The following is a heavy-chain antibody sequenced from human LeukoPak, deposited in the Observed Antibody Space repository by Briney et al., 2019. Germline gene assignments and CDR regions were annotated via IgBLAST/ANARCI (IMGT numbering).Heavy chain of an antibody. D-gene: IGHD6-6*01. Sequence: ASVKVSCKASGYIFTSYYMHWVRQAPGQGLEWMGWINPNSGGTNYAQKFQGRVTMTRDTSISTAYMELSGLRSDDTAVYYCARDASPRAARSDYWGQGTLVTVSS. CDR2: INPNSGGT. CDR1: GYIFTSYY. V-gene: IGHV1-2*02. CDR3: ARDASPRAARSDY. J-gene: IGHJ4*02.